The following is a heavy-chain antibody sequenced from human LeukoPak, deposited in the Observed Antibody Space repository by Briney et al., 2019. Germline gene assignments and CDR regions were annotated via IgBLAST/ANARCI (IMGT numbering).Heavy chain of an antibody. CDR2: INGDGSDT. D-gene: IGHD1/OR15-1a*01. Sequence: PGGSLRLSCAASGFTFSGYWMHWARQSPGKGLVWVSCINGDGSDTRYADSVKGRSTISRDNAKNTLYLQMNSLRVEETAVYYCARDPRNKGFDPWGQGTLVTVSS. J-gene: IGHJ5*02. CDR3: ARDPRNKGFDP. CDR1: GFTFSGYW. V-gene: IGHV3-74*01.